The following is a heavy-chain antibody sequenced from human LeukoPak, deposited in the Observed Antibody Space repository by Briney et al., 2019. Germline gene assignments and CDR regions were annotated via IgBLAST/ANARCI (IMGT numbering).Heavy chain of an antibody. Sequence: GGSLRLSCAASGFTFSTYSMNWVRQAPGKGLEWVSSISSSSSYIYYADSVKGRFSISRDNSKNTLYLQMNSLRAEDTAVYYCAKAIAAAGRGAFDIWGQGKMVTVSS. CDR3: AKAIAAAGRGAFDI. V-gene: IGHV3-21*04. D-gene: IGHD6-13*01. CDR2: ISSSSSYI. CDR1: GFTFSTYS. J-gene: IGHJ3*02.